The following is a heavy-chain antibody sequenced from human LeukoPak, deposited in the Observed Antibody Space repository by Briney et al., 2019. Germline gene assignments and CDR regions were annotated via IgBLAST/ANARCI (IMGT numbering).Heavy chain of an antibody. D-gene: IGHD3-16*01. CDR1: GYTFTSYG. CDR2: ISAYNGNT. J-gene: IGHJ4*02. CDR3: ARVGITFGGVILDYDY. Sequence: ASVTVSCKASGYTFTSYGISWVRQAPGQGLEWMGWISAYNGNTNYAQKLQGRVTMTTDTSTSTAYMELRSLRSDDTAVYYCARVGITFGGVILDYDYWGQGTLVTVSS. V-gene: IGHV1-18*01.